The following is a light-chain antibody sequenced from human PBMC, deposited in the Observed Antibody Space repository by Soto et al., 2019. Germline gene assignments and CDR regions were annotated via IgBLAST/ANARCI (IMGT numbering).Light chain of an antibody. J-gene: IGKJ2*01. CDR3: QQYGSPPPYT. V-gene: IGKV3-20*01. CDR1: QSVSNNY. CDR2: GSS. Sequence: EVVLTQSPGTLSLSPGERATLSCRASQSVSNNYLALYQQKPGQGPRILIFGSSDRATGIPDRFSVSGSGTDVTLTISRLEPADFAVYYCQQYGSPPPYTFGQVTKLEIK.